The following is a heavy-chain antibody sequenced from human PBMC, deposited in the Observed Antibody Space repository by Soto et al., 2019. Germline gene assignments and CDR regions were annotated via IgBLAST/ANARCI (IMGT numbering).Heavy chain of an antibody. CDR1: GYTFTSYG. D-gene: IGHD4-17*01. V-gene: IGHV1-18*04. Sequence: QVQLVQSGPDLKRPGASMKVSCKASGYTFTSYGISWVRKAPGQGLEWIAWISPLKGRTQYSQKAQGRVTMSTDTSSNTAYMEMTTLRVDDTAVYYCAMDYGDRPEYFKHWGQGTLVTVS. J-gene: IGHJ1*01. CDR2: ISPLKGRT. CDR3: AMDYGDRPEYFKH.